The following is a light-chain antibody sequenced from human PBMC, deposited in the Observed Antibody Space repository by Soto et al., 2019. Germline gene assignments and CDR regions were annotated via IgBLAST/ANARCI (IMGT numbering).Light chain of an antibody. CDR1: SNDVGYYNY. CDR3: SSYTTAYTQV. Sequence: QSALSQPASVSGSPGQSITISCTGTSNDVGYYNYVSWYQQHPGQAPKPMISEVTTRPSGVSDRFSGSKSGNTASLTISRLQAEDEAPYYCSSYTTAYTQVFGGGTKLTVL. V-gene: IGLV2-14*01. CDR2: EVT. J-gene: IGLJ3*02.